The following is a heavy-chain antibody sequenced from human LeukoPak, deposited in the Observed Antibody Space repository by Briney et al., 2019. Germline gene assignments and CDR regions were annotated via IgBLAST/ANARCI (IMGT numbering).Heavy chain of an antibody. CDR3: ARASYRMPYYYYGMDV. CDR1: GGSFSGYY. CDR2: INHSGST. D-gene: IGHD1-14*01. J-gene: IGHJ6*02. V-gene: IGHV4-34*01. Sequence: PSETLSLTCAVYGGSFSGYYWSWIRQPPGKGLEWIGEINHSGSTNYNPSLKSRVTMSVDTSKNQFSLKLSSVTAADTAVYYCARASYRMPYYYYGMDVWGQGTTVTVSS.